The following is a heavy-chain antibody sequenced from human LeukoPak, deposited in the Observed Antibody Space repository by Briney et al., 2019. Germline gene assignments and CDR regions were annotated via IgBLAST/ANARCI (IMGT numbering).Heavy chain of an antibody. CDR3: AQTIVATIPDAFDI. CDR1: GFSLRTSGMG. Sequence: ESGPKLVNPTQTLTLTCTFSGFSLRTSGMGVSWIRQPPGKALEWLALIDWDDDKYYSTSLKTRLTISKDTYKNQVVLTMTNMDPVDTATYYCAQTIVATIPDAFDIWGQGTMVTVSS. CDR2: IDWDDDK. D-gene: IGHD5-12*01. J-gene: IGHJ3*02. V-gene: IGHV2-70*01.